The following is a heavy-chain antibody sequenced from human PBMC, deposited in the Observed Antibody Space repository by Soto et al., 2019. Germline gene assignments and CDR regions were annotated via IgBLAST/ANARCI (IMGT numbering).Heavy chain of an antibody. Sequence: ETLSLTCTVSGGSVRDGSYYWAWLRQPPGKGLEWIGHIYHSGSTTYNPSLKSRVTISIDTSKSQFSLNLNSMTAADTAVYYCAGYNWNYYFDPWGQGTLVTVSS. CDR3: AGYNWNYYFDP. V-gene: IGHV4-61*01. D-gene: IGHD1-7*01. CDR2: IYHSGST. J-gene: IGHJ5*02. CDR1: GGSVRDGSYY.